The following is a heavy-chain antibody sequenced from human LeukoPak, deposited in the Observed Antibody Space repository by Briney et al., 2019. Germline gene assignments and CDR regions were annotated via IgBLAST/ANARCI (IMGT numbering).Heavy chain of an antibody. D-gene: IGHD2-15*01. J-gene: IGHJ3*02. CDR1: GFTFSSYA. CDR2: ISGSGGTT. Sequence: GGSLRLSCAASGFTFSSYAMSWVRQAPGKGLEWVSGISGSGGTTYYADSVKGRFTIFRDNSKSTLYLQMNSLRAEDTAIYYCTKKPGVVEIWGQGTMVTVSS. V-gene: IGHV3-23*01. CDR3: TKKPGVVEI.